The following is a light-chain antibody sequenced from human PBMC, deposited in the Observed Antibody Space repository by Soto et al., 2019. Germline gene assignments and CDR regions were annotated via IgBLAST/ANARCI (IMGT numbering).Light chain of an antibody. Sequence: DIHLTQSPSFLSASVGDRVTITCRPSQAVPNNMAWYQQKPGKPPKPLIYEESTLHSGVPSRFSGRKSATQLPLTNDSPQPEDHATHYRQQVKTHPQTFGGGTKVDIK. CDR3: QQVKTHPQT. CDR1: QAVPNN. V-gene: IGKV1-9*01. J-gene: IGKJ4*01. CDR2: EES.